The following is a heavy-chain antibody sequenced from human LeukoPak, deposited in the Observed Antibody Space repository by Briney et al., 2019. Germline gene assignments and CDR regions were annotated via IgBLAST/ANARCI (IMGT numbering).Heavy chain of an antibody. CDR1: GGSISSSNYY. D-gene: IGHD6-19*01. CDR3: ARDPRGWPPYYYYGMDV. CDR2: IYYSGTT. V-gene: IGHV4-39*07. J-gene: IGHJ6*02. Sequence: PSETLSLTCTVSGGSISSSNYYWGWIRQPPGKGLEWIGSIYYSGTTYYNPSLKSRVTISVDTSMNQFSLKLSSVTAADTAVYYCARDPRGWPPYYYYGMDVWGQGTTVTVSS.